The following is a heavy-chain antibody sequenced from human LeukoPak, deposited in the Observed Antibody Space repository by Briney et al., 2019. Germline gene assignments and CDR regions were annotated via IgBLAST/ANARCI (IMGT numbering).Heavy chain of an antibody. V-gene: IGHV3-33*01. CDR1: GFTFRNYG. Sequence: GGSLRLSCAASGFTFRNYGMNWVRQAPGKGLEWVTIIWYDGSNKYYADSVKGRLTISRDNSKNTLYLQMNSLRAEDTAVYYCARPLSPTVTLFDYWGQGTLVTVSS. D-gene: IGHD4-11*01. CDR2: IWYDGSNK. J-gene: IGHJ4*02. CDR3: ARPLSPTVTLFDY.